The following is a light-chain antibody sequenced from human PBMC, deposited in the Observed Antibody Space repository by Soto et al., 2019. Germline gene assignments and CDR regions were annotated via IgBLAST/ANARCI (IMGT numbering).Light chain of an antibody. V-gene: IGKV1-12*01. Sequence: DIQMTQSPSSESASIGDSVTITCRASQDIGTWLAWYQQKPGKAPSLLIYAASSLQSGVPSRFSGSGSGTDFTLTINSLQPEDVATYYCHQTNSFPRTFGQGTKVEVK. CDR1: QDIGTW. CDR2: AAS. CDR3: HQTNSFPRT. J-gene: IGKJ1*01.